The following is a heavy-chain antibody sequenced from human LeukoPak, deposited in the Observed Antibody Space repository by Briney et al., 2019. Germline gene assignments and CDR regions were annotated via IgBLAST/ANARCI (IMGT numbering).Heavy chain of an antibody. J-gene: IGHJ6*02. CDR2: ITRDGSEK. Sequence: GGSLRPSCEVSGLIFSTYWMTWVRQAPGKGLEWVATITRDGSEKYYMDSVKGRFTISRDNAKDSLCLQMNSLRAEDTAVYYCARDRVLRFLEWFDPRHDYYGMDVWGQGTTVTVSS. CDR3: ARDRVLRFLEWFDPRHDYYGMDV. D-gene: IGHD3-3*01. V-gene: IGHV3-7*05. CDR1: GLIFSTYW.